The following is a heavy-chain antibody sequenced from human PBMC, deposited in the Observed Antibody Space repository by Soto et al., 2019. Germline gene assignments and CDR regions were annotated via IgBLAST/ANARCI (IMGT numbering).Heavy chain of an antibody. V-gene: IGHV1-3*01. CDR1: GYTFTSYA. D-gene: IGHD6-19*01. CDR2: VSGDSGNT. Sequence: QVQLVQSGAEVKKPGASVKVSCKASGYTFTSYAIQWVRQASGQRLEWMGWVSGDSGNTKYSQKFQGRVTITRDTSARTAYMELTSLTSEDTAVYYCATTAYSSGWADYGGQGTPVTVAS. CDR3: ATTAYSSGWADY. J-gene: IGHJ4*02.